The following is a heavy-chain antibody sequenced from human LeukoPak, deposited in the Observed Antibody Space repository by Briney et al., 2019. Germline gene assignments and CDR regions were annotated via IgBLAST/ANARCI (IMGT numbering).Heavy chain of an antibody. D-gene: IGHD2-2*01. J-gene: IGHJ5*02. Sequence: GGSLRLSCAASGCSFSSYAMYWVRQAPRKGLEWVAVILYDGSTKYYEASVKGRFTISRDNSKNTLFLQMNSLRAEDTAVYYGSKDRRCSRPSCHFEPWGQGALVTVSS. CDR2: ILYDGSTK. CDR1: GCSFSSYA. CDR3: SKDRRCSRPSCHFEP. V-gene: IGHV3-30-3*01.